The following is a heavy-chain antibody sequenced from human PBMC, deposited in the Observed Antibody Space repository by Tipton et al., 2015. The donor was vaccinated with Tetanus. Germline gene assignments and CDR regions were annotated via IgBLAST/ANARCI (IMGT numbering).Heavy chain of an antibody. J-gene: IGHJ4*02. CDR1: GGSVSNSDYY. V-gene: IGHV4-39*01. CDR2: IWYDGSA. Sequence: TLSLTCTVSGGSVSNSDYYWGWIRQSPGKGLEWIGSIWYDGSAYYNPSLKSRVTISVDTSKNQFSLKLSSVTAADTAVYYCARHAGAGATIWGTDYWGQGTLVTVSS. CDR3: ARHAGAGATIWGTDY. D-gene: IGHD3-9*01.